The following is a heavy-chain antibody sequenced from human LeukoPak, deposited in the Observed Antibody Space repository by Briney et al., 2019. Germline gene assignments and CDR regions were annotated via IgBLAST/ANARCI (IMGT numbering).Heavy chain of an antibody. CDR2: FDPEDGET. Sequence: ASVKVSCKVSGYTLTELSMHWVRQAPGKGLEWMGGFDPEDGETIYAQKFQGRVTMTEDTSTDTAYMELSSLRSEDTAVYYCATGGWDTAMAYYYYYYMDVWGKGTTVTVSS. V-gene: IGHV1-24*01. D-gene: IGHD5-18*01. J-gene: IGHJ6*03. CDR3: ATGGWDTAMAYYYYYYMDV. CDR1: GYTLTELS.